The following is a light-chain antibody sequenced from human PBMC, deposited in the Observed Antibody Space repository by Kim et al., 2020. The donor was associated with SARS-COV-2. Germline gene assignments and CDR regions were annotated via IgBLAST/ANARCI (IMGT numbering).Light chain of an antibody. CDR1: SANVGSKA. CDR2: SDR. CDR3: AAWDDSLNGVV. V-gene: IGLV1-44*01. J-gene: IGLJ2*01. Sequence: GQRVTISCSGSSANVGSKAVNCNQRLPETAPQLLIYSDRQLRSGVPDLYSGSKSGTAASLAISGLQSKDESDYFCAAWDDSLNGVVFGGGTQLTVL.